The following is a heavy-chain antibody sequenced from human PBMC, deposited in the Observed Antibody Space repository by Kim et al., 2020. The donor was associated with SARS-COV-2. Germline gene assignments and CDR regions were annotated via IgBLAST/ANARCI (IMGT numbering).Heavy chain of an antibody. CDR1: GFSFDDYG. D-gene: IGHD3-10*01. J-gene: IGHJ6*03. V-gene: IGHV3-20*04. CDR3: ARDPSSVRFNYYMDV. CDR2: INWNGDST. Sequence: GGSLRLSCAASGFSFDDYGMNWVRQAPGKGLEWVSGINWNGDSTGYADSVKGRFIISRENAKSSLYLQLNSLRAEDTALYYCARDPSSVRFNYYMDVWGEGTTVTVSS.